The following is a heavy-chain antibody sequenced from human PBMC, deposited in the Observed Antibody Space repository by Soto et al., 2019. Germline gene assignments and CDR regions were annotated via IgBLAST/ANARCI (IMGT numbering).Heavy chain of an antibody. Sequence: GASVKVSCKASGYTFTSYDINWVRQATGQGLEWMGWMNPNSGNTGYAQKFQGRVTMTRNTSISTAYMELSSLRSEDTAVYYFARGTGEILPYYDFWSGYPYYYYYYMDVWGKGTTVTVSS. J-gene: IGHJ6*03. CDR1: GYTFTSYD. CDR2: MNPNSGNT. CDR3: ARGTGEILPYYDFWSGYPYYYYYYMDV. V-gene: IGHV1-8*01. D-gene: IGHD3-3*01.